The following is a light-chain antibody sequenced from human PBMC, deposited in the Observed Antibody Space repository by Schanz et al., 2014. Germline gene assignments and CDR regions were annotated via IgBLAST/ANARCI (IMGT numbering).Light chain of an antibody. Sequence: ELTQSPAILSLFPGETATLSCRASQSVSSFFAWYQQKPGQAPRLLIYDTSNRATDIPARFSGSASGTDFTLTISSLEPDDFGVYYCQQRTALPPTLTFGGGTKVELK. J-gene: IGKJ4*01. CDR1: QSVSSF. CDR2: DTS. V-gene: IGKV3-11*01. CDR3: QQRTALPPTLT.